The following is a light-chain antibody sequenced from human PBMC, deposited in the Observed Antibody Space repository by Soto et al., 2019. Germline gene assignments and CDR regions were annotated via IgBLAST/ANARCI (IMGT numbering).Light chain of an antibody. V-gene: IGKV1-5*01. J-gene: IGKJ5*01. Sequence: DIQMTQSPSTLSASVGDRVTITCRASQSISSWLAWYQQKPGKAPKLLTYDASSLKSGVPSRFSGSGSGTEFTLTISSLQPDDFATYYCQHYNSYPITFGQGTRLEIK. CDR3: QHYNSYPIT. CDR1: QSISSW. CDR2: DAS.